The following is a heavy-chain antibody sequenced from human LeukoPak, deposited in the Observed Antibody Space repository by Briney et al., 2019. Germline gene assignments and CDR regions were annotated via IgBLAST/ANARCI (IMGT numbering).Heavy chain of an antibody. J-gene: IGHJ3*02. CDR2: TYYSGGT. CDR1: GGSISTYY. Sequence: SETLSLTCTVSGGSISTYYWSWIRQPPGKGLEWIGYTYYSGGTNYNPSLKSRVTISVDTSKNQFSLKLSSVTAADTAVYYCARDRSLSGSYFAFDIWGQGTMVTVSS. V-gene: IGHV4-59*01. CDR3: ARDRSLSGSYFAFDI. D-gene: IGHD1-26*01.